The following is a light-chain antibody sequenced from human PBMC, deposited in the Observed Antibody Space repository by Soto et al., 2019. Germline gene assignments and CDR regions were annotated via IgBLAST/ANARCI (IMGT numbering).Light chain of an antibody. Sequence: QSALTQPASVSGSPGQSITISCTGSSSDIGTYDYVSWYQHHPGKAPKLLIFEVNNRPSGVSNRFSGSKSGNTASLTISGLQAEDEADYYCSSYTTSSTLYVFGTGTKVTVL. CDR2: EVN. CDR1: SSDIGTYDY. CDR3: SSYTTSSTLYV. J-gene: IGLJ1*01. V-gene: IGLV2-14*01.